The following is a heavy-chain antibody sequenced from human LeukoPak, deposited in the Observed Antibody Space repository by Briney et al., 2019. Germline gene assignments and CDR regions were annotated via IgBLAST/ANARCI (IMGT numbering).Heavy chain of an antibody. D-gene: IGHD6-13*01. CDR2: ISAYNGNT. J-gene: IGHJ5*02. V-gene: IGHV1-18*01. Sequence: ASVKVSCKASGYTFTSYGISWVRQAPGQGLEWMVWISAYNGNTNYAQKLQGRVTMTTDTSTSTAYMELRSLRSDDTAVYYCARDYSSTKYNWFDPWGQGTLVTVSS. CDR3: ARDYSSTKYNWFDP. CDR1: GYTFTSYG.